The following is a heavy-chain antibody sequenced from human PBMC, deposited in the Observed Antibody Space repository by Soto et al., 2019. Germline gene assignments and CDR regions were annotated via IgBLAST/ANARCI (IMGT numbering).Heavy chain of an antibody. V-gene: IGHV1-18*01. J-gene: IGHJ4*02. CDR2: ISAYNGNT. Sequence: ASVKVSCKASGYTFTSYGISWVRQAPGQGLEWMGWISAYNGNTNYAQKLQGRVTMTTDTSTSTAYMELRSLRSDDTAVYYCERVPHGGSYYGHFDYGGQGPLVPVP. CDR3: ERVPHGGSYYGHFDY. CDR1: GYTFTSYG. D-gene: IGHD1-26*01.